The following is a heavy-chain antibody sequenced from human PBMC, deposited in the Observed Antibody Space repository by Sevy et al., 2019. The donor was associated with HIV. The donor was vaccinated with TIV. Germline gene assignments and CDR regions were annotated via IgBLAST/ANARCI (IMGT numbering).Heavy chain of an antibody. D-gene: IGHD3-22*01. CDR3: AQDYCVSSGCYLYRFDP. J-gene: IGHJ5*02. V-gene: IGHV3-30*02. CDR2: IRSDGSDK. Sequence: GGSLRLSCAASGFTFNGSGMHWVRQAPGKGLEWVAFIRSDGSDKWYRDSVKGRFTISRDNSKSTLFLQMNSLRSEDTALYYCAQDYCVSSGCYLYRFDPWGQGTLVTVSS. CDR1: GFTFNGSG.